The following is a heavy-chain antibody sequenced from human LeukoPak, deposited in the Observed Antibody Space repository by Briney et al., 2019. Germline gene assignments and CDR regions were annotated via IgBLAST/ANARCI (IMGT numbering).Heavy chain of an antibody. CDR2: IWYDGSNK. CDR1: GFTFSSYA. V-gene: IGHV3-33*08. J-gene: IGHJ4*02. D-gene: IGHD6-13*01. CDR3: ARPSSSWYGYFDY. Sequence: GGSLRLSCAASGFTFSSYAMHWVRQAPGKGLEWVAVIWYDGSNKYYADSVKGRFTISRDNSKNTLYLQMNSLRAEDTAVYYCARPSSSWYGYFDYWGQGTLVTVSS.